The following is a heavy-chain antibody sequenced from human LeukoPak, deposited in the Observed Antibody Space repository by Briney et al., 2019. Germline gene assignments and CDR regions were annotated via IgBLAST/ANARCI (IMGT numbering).Heavy chain of an antibody. CDR2: ISATGDST. J-gene: IGHJ4*02. CDR1: GFTFSNYD. CDR3: ARAGSSASYGPFDY. D-gene: IGHD4-17*01. Sequence: GGSLRLSCASSGFTFSNYDMSWVRQAPGKGLEWVSAISATGDSTYYADSVTGRFTISRDNAKNSLYLQMNSLRAEDTAVYYCARAGSSASYGPFDYWGQGTLVTVSS. V-gene: IGHV3-23*01.